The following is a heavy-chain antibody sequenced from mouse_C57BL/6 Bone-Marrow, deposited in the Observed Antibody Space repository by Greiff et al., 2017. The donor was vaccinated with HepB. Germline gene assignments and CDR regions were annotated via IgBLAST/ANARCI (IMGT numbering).Heavy chain of an antibody. J-gene: IGHJ2*01. Sequence: VQLQESGPELVKPGASVKISCKASGYAFSSSWMNWVKQRPGKGLEWIGRIYPGDGDTNYNGKFKGKATLTADKSSSTAYMQLSSLTSEDSAVYFCARYGYERVYWGQGTTLTVSS. CDR2: IYPGDGDT. CDR3: ARYGYERVY. CDR1: GYAFSSSW. V-gene: IGHV1-82*01. D-gene: IGHD2-2*01.